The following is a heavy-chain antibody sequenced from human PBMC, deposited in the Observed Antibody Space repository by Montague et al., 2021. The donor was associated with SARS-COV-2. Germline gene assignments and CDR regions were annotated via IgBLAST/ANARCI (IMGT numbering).Heavy chain of an antibody. V-gene: IGHV3-30*04. Sequence: SLRLSCAASGFTFSNYAMHWVRQAPGKGLEWVADISYDGSKKYYADSVKGRLTISRDNSKNTLYLQMNSLRAEDTAVYYCAREGLGNYYDSSGYYPFDYWGQGTLVTVSS. CDR3: AREGLGNYYDSSGYYPFDY. CDR2: ISYDGSKK. J-gene: IGHJ4*02. CDR1: GFTFSNYA. D-gene: IGHD3-22*01.